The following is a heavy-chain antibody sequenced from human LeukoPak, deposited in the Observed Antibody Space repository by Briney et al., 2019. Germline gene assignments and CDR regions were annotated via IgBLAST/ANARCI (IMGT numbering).Heavy chain of an antibody. CDR2: IYPGDSET. CDR3: ARQQYLAFDI. J-gene: IGHJ3*02. Sequence: GESLKISCKGSGYSFTTYWIAWLRLMPGKGLEWMRIIYPGDSETRYSTSFQGQVTISADKSISTAYLQWSSLKASDTAIYYCARQQYLAFDIWGQGTMVTVSS. V-gene: IGHV5-51*01. D-gene: IGHD2/OR15-2a*01. CDR1: GYSFTTYW.